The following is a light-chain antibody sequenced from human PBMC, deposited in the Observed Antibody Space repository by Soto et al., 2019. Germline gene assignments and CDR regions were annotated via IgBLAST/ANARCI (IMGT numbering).Light chain of an antibody. CDR2: EVS. CDR3: FSYTRSGTYV. CDR1: SSYDGNYKY. J-gene: IGLJ1*01. Sequence: QSALTQPASMSRPPGQSITISCNGTSSYDGNYKYVSWYQQHPGKAPKLMIHEVSKRPSGVSNRFSGSKSGNTTSLTISGLQAEDETDYFCFSYTRSGTYVFGTGTKVTVL. V-gene: IGLV2-14*01.